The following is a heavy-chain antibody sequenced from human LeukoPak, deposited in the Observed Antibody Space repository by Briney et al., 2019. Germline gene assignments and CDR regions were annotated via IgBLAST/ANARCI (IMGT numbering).Heavy chain of an antibody. CDR3: ARDPSHLWFGELSYYFDY. V-gene: IGHV3-7*01. D-gene: IGHD3-10*01. Sequence: GGSLRLSCAASGFTFNNYEMNWVRQAPGKGLEWVANIKQDGSETYHVDSVKGRFTISRDNAKNSLYLQMNSLRADDTAVYYCARDPSHLWFGELSYYFDYWGQGTLVTVSS. CDR2: IKQDGSET. CDR1: GFTFNNYE. J-gene: IGHJ4*02.